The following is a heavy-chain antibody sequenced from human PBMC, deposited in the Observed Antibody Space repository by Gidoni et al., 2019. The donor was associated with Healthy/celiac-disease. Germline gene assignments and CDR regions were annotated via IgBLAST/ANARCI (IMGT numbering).Heavy chain of an antibody. CDR1: GGSISSSSYY. V-gene: IGHV4-39*07. J-gene: IGHJ4*02. Sequence: QLQLQESGPGLVKPSETLSLTCTVSGGSISSSSYYWGWIRQPPGKGLEWIGSIYYSGSTYYNPSLKSRVTISVDTSKNQFSLKLSSVTAADTAVYYCARDASNYTPFDYWGQGTLVTVSS. D-gene: IGHD4-4*01. CDR2: IYYSGST. CDR3: ARDASNYTPFDY.